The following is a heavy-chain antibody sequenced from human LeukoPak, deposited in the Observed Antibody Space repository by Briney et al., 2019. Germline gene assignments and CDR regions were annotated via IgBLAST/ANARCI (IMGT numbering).Heavy chain of an antibody. CDR3: ARGPRSSGALDY. J-gene: IGHJ4*02. D-gene: IGHD3-10*01. CDR1: GFTFSRYS. CDR2: ISSSSSYI. Sequence: PGGSLRLSCTASGFTFSRYSMNWVRQAPGKGLEWVSSISSSSSYIYYADSVKGRFTITRGNAKNSLYLQMNSLRAEDTAVFYYARGPRSSGALDYWGQGTLVTVSS. V-gene: IGHV3-21*01.